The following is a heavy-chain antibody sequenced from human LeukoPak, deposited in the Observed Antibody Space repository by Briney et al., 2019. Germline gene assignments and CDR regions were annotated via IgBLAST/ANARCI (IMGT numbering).Heavy chain of an antibody. J-gene: IGHJ4*02. CDR2: IYPGDSYT. CDR3: ARGYCSSTSCFDY. D-gene: IGHD2-2*01. V-gene: IGHV5-51*01. CDR1: GYPFTIYS. Sequence: KLGGSLHISCQASGYPFTIYSIAWAGQLHGKGLGWLGIIYPGDSYTRYSPSFQGQVTISADKSISTAYLQWSSLKASDTAMYYCARGYCSSTSCFDYWGQGTLVTVSS.